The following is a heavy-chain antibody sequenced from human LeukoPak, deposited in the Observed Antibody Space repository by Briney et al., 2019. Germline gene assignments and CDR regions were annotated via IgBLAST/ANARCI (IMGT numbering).Heavy chain of an antibody. V-gene: IGHV4-59*11. CDR3: ARAVYCSGGSCYPLPYYFDY. Sequence: SETLSLTCTVSGGSISSHYWSWIRQPPGKGLEWIGYIYYSGSTDYNPSLKSRVTISVDTSKNKLSLKLTSVTAADTAVYYCARAVYCSGGSCYPLPYYFDYWGQGTLVTVSS. CDR2: IYYSGST. CDR1: GGSISSHY. J-gene: IGHJ4*02. D-gene: IGHD2-15*01.